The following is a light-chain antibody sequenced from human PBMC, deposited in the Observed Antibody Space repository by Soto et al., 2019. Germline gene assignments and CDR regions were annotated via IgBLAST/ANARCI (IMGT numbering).Light chain of an antibody. J-gene: IGLJ1*01. CDR2: DDN. Sequence: QSVLTQPPSVSAAPGQKVTISCAGSESNVGNHYVSWYQQLPGTAPKLLIYDDNKRPSGIPDRFSGSKSATSATLGITGLQTGDEADYYCGAWDDGLSAYVFGPGTKVTVL. CDR1: ESNVGNHY. V-gene: IGLV1-51*01. CDR3: GAWDDGLSAYV.